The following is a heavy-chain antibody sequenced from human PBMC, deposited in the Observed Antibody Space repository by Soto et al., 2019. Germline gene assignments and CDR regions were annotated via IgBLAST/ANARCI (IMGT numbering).Heavy chain of an antibody. J-gene: IGHJ4*02. V-gene: IGHV4-34*01. Sequence: SETRSRTCALYGGSFDSYYWSWSRQSPGKGLEWIGEIHHSGSTKYNPSLKSRVSLSVDTSTKQFSLKMTSMTAADRGVYYCARGVDSWSGYLFWGQGTPVTVSS. D-gene: IGHD3-3*01. CDR1: GGSFDSYY. CDR2: IHHSGST. CDR3: ARGVDSWSGYLF.